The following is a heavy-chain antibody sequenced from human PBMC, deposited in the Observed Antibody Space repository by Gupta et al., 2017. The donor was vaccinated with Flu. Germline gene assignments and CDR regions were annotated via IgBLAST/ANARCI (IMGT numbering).Heavy chain of an antibody. J-gene: IGHJ2*01. V-gene: IGHV1-69*01. D-gene: IGHD4-23*01. CDR1: GGTSSTHT. CDR3: ARHHGGNSDDWYFDL. Sequence: QVQLVQSGAEMKKPGSSVKVSCKASGGTSSTHTVSWVRQAPGQGLEWMGGIMPIFGRTNYAQRFQGRVTMTADDSTDTVFMELSGLTSENTAVYYCARHHGGNSDDWYFDLWGRGTLVSVSS. CDR2: IMPIFGRT.